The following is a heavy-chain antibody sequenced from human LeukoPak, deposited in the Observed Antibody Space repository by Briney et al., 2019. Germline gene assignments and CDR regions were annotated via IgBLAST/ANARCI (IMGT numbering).Heavy chain of an antibody. V-gene: IGHV4-39*07. CDR1: GGSIDRSSYY. J-gene: IGHJ5*02. D-gene: IGHD2-21*02. Sequence: SETLSLTCTVSGGSIDRSSYYWGWVRQPPGKGLEWIGTIYYSGFANYNPSLKSRVSMSVDTSKNQFSLKLSSVTAADTAVYYCAREGGYCGGDCRGWFDPWGLGTLVTVSS. CDR2: IYYSGFA. CDR3: AREGGYCGGDCRGWFDP.